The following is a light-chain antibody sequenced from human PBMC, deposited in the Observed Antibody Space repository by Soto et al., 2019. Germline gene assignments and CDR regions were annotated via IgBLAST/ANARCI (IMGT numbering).Light chain of an antibody. CDR1: QKISTY. V-gene: IGKV1-39*01. CDR2: GAS. Sequence: DIQMTQSPSSLSASVGDIVTITCRARQKISTYLNWYQQKSWKAPKLLIYGASRLQSGVPSRFSGSRSGTDFTLTITTLQTEDFATYYCRQTYSIPRTFDQGTKLEIK. CDR3: RQTYSIPRT. J-gene: IGKJ2*02.